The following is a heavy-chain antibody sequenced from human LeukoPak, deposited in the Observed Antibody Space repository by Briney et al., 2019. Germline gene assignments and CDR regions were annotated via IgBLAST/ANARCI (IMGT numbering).Heavy chain of an antibody. Sequence: GGSLRLSCAAPGFSVSSNYMSWVRQAPGKGLEWVSVMYSGGSTYYADSVQGRFTISRDSSKNTPYLQMNSLRAEDTAVYYCARKYYYDSSGSDAFDIWGQGTMVTVSS. J-gene: IGHJ3*02. CDR2: MYSGGST. CDR3: ARKYYYDSSGSDAFDI. CDR1: GFSVSSNY. V-gene: IGHV3-53*01. D-gene: IGHD3-22*01.